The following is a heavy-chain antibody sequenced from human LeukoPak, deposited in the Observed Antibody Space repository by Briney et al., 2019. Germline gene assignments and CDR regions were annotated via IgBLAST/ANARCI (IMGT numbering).Heavy chain of an antibody. Sequence: SVKVSCKASGGTFSSYAIGWVRQAPGQGLEWMGGIIPIFGTANYVQKFQGRVTITADESTSTAYMELSSLRSEDTAVYYCARDLRNYYDSGGLNWFDPWGQGTLVTVSS. D-gene: IGHD3-22*01. J-gene: IGHJ5*02. CDR2: IIPIFGTA. V-gene: IGHV1-69*13. CDR1: GGTFSSYA. CDR3: ARDLRNYYDSGGLNWFDP.